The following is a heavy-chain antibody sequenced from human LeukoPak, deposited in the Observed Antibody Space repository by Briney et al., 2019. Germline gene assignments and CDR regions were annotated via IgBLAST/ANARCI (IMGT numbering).Heavy chain of an antibody. V-gene: IGHV1-46*01. J-gene: IGHJ4*02. Sequence: ASVKVSCKASGYTFTSYYMHWVRQAPGQGLEWMGIINPSGGNTSYAQKFQGRVTVTRDTSTSTVYMELSSLRSEDTAVYYCARDVGDCSGGSCYSYFDYWGQGSLVTVSS. CDR2: INPSGGNT. CDR3: ARDVGDCSGGSCYSYFDY. CDR1: GYTFTSYY. D-gene: IGHD2-15*01.